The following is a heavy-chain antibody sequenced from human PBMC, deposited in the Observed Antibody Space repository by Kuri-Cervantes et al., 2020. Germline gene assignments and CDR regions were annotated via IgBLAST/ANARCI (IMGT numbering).Heavy chain of an antibody. D-gene: IGHD5-18*01. Sequence: GGSLRLSCAASGFSFDDFAMSWVRQAPGKGLEWVSGIYWNGGSTDYADSVKGRFTISRDNAKNSLYLQMNSLRAEDTAVYYCARERGYSDHSNNFDSWGQGTLVTVSS. J-gene: IGHJ4*02. CDR2: IYWNGGST. CDR3: ARERGYSDHSNNFDS. V-gene: IGHV3-20*04. CDR1: GFSFDDFA.